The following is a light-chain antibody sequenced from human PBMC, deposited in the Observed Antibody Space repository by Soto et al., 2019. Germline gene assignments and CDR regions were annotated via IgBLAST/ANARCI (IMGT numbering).Light chain of an antibody. Sequence: VIWMTQSPSLLSASTGARFTISCLMSQGISSYLAWYQQKPGKAPELLIYAASTLQSGVPSRFSVSGSGTDFTLTISRLETEDFAVYDCQQRYNWPPTFCQGTRLEIK. J-gene: IGKJ5*01. CDR3: QQRYNWPPT. CDR2: AAS. CDR1: QGISSY. V-gene: IGKV1D-8*03.